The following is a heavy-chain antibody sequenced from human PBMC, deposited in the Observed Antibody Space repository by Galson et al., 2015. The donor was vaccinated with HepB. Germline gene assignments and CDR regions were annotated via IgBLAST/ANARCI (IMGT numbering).Heavy chain of an antibody. CDR3: ARAHTNGWLAIEH. Sequence: SLRLSCAASGFIFTNHAMHWIRQAPGKPLEFVAAISYDGTYRPDADSVKGRFTISRHSSSNSVYLQMNSLRAEDTAVYYCARAHTNGWLAIEHWGQGTLVTVSS. V-gene: IGHV3-30*14. D-gene: IGHD6-19*01. CDR2: ISYDGTYR. J-gene: IGHJ1*01. CDR1: GFIFTNHA.